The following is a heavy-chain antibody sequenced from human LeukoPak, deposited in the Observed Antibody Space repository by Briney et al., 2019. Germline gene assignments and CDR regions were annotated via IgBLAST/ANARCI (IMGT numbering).Heavy chain of an antibody. V-gene: IGHV4-61*01. CDR1: GDSVSSSNYY. D-gene: IGHD4-17*01. CDR2: IYYGGNT. CDR3: ARTPRETYGDYEGGFDY. J-gene: IGHJ4*02. Sequence: SETLSLTCAVSGDSVSSSNYYWSWIRQPPGKGLEWIGYIYYGGNTNYNPSLQSRVTISVDTSKSQFSLKLSSVTAADTAVYYCARTPRETYGDYEGGFDYWGQGTLVTVSS.